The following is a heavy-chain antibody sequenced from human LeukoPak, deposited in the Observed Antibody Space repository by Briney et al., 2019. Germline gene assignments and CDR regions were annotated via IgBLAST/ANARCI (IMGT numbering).Heavy chain of an antibody. D-gene: IGHD2-15*01. V-gene: IGHV3-23*01. CDR3: AKATKAAVVDNFFDY. CDR1: GFTFSSFA. CDR2: ISANGGGT. Sequence: PGGSLRLSCAASGFTFSSFAMSWVRQGPGKGLEWVSGISANGGGTYYANSVKGRFTISRDNSKYTLHLQMNSLRAEDTAVYYCAKATKAAVVDNFFDYWGQGTLVTVSS. J-gene: IGHJ4*02.